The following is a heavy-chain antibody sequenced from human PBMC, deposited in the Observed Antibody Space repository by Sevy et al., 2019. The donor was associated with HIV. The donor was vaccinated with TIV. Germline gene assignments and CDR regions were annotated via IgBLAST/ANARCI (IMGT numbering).Heavy chain of an antibody. J-gene: IGHJ6*02. Sequence: ASVKVSCKASGDNFINYGISWVRQAPGQGLDWMGGSNPYNGNSNSAPKFQDRVTVTADISTGSAYMEVRNLRSDDTAVSYCAKCTLWVYDTTNRQCGMDVWGQGTTVTVSS. CDR1: GDNFINYG. CDR2: SNPYNGNS. CDR3: AKCTLWVYDTTNRQCGMDV. D-gene: IGHD3-9*01. V-gene: IGHV1-18*01.